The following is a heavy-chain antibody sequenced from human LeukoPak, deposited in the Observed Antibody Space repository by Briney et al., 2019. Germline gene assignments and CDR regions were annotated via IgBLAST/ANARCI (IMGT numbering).Heavy chain of an antibody. V-gene: IGHV1-69*04. Sequence: SVKFSCKASGGTFSSYAISWVRQAPGQGLEWMGRIIPILGIANYAQKFQGRVTITADKSTSTAYMELSSLRSEDTAVYYCARDPGCSSTSCSVGWYNWFDPWGQGTLVTVSS. J-gene: IGHJ5*02. CDR1: GGTFSSYA. CDR3: ARDPGCSSTSCSVGWYNWFDP. D-gene: IGHD2-2*01. CDR2: IIPILGIA.